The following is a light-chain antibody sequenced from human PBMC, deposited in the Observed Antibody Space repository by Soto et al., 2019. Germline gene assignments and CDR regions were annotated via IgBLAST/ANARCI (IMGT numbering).Light chain of an antibody. CDR3: QQYSKWPLS. CDR2: ATS. V-gene: IGKV3-15*01. J-gene: IGKJ4*01. Sequence: EIVMTQSPVTLSVSPGERATLSCRASQSVSGNLAWYQQKPGQAPSLLIYATSTRATGISARFSGRGSGTDFTLTISSLQSEDLAVNYCQQYSKWPLSFGGGTKVVIK. CDR1: QSVSGN.